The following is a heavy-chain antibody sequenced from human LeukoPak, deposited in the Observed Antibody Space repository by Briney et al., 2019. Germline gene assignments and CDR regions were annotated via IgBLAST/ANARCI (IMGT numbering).Heavy chain of an antibody. V-gene: IGHV4-59*01. J-gene: IGHJ4*02. Sequence: SETLSLTCTVSGGSLSSYYWSWVRQPPGTGLEWIGYIYYSGSTNYNPSLKSRVTISVDTSKNQFSLKLSSVTAADTAVYYCALRGGADSDIDYWGQGTLVTVSS. CDR2: IYYSGST. D-gene: IGHD1-26*01. CDR3: ALRGGADSDIDY. CDR1: GGSLSSYY.